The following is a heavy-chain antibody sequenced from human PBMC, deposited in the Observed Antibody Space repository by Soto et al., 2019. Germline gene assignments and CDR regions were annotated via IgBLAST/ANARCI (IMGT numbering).Heavy chain of an antibody. CDR1: GYTFTSYG. J-gene: IGHJ4*02. CDR2: ISAYNGNT. V-gene: IGHV1-18*01. CDR3: ARNRHCSSPSCYTSLDY. D-gene: IGHD2-2*02. Sequence: ASVKVSCKASGYTFTSYGMSWVRQAPGEGLEWMGWISAYNGNTNYAQKLQGRVTMTTDTSTSTAYMELRSLRSDDTAVYYCARNRHCSSPSCYTSLDYWGQGTMVTV.